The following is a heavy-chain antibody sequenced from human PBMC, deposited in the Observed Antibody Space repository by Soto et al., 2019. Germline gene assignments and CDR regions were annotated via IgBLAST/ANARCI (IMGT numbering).Heavy chain of an antibody. CDR1: GYSFTSYW. V-gene: IGHV5-51*01. J-gene: IGHJ6*02. Sequence: GESLKISCKGSGYSFTSYWIGWVRQMPGKGLGWMGIIYPGDSDTRYSPSFQGQVTISADKSISTAYLQWSSLKASDTAMYYCARYYYGSGSYQTPDQSELYYYYGMDVWAQGTTVTVSS. CDR3: ARYYYGSGSYQTPDQSELYYYYGMDV. D-gene: IGHD3-10*01. CDR2: IYPGDSDT.